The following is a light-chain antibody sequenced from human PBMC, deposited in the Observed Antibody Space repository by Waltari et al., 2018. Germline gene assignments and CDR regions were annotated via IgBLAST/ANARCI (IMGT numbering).Light chain of an antibody. CDR2: EVS. CDR1: GSGGS. CDR3: SSDAVSNNFYD. Sequence: QSALTQPPSASGSPGQSVTISCTGTGSGGSVSWYQQLPGKAPKLLIYEVSKRPSGGPDRFSGSKSGNTASLTVSGLQAEDEGDHYCSSDAVSNNFYDFGSGTKVTVL. J-gene: IGLJ1*01. V-gene: IGLV2-8*01.